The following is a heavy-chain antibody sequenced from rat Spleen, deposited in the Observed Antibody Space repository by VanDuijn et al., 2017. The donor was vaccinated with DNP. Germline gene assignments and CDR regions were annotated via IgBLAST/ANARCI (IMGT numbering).Heavy chain of an antibody. D-gene: IGHD1-7*01. CDR2: ISYSVST. CDR3: GRGTSYFDS. CDR1: GYSITTNF. V-gene: IGHV3-1*01. J-gene: IGHJ2*01. Sequence: EVQLQESGSGLVKPSQSLSLTCSVTGYSITTNFWGWIRKFPGNKMEYIGHISYSVSTNYNPSLQTRNSITRDTSKNHFFLQLNSVTTDDTAKYYCGRGTSYFDSWGQGFLVTVSS.